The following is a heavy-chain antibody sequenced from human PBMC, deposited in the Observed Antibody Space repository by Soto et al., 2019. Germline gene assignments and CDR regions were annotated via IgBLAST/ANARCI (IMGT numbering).Heavy chain of an antibody. V-gene: IGHV1-69*13. CDR3: ATPAEALGTAMLKGLAH. D-gene: IGHD5-18*01. Sequence: SVKVSCKASGGTFSNSAIIWVRQAPGQGLEWMGGILPIFGTPNYAQKFQGRLTISADEFSSTAYMELNILRSEDTAVYYCATPAEALGTAMLKGLAHWGQGSLVTVSS. J-gene: IGHJ4*02. CDR1: GGTFSNSA. CDR2: ILPIFGTP.